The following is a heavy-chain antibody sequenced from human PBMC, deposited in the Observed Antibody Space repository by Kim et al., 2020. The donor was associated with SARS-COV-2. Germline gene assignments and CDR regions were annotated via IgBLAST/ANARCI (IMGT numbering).Heavy chain of an antibody. CDR3: ATSEYCSSTSCFDY. D-gene: IGHD2-2*01. J-gene: IGHJ4*02. V-gene: IGHV3-30*03. Sequence: GGSLRLSCAASGFTFSSYGMHWVRQAPGKGLEWVAVISYDGSNKYYADSVKGRFTISRDNSKNTLYLQMNSLRAEDTAVYYCATSEYCSSTSCFDYWGQGTLVTVSS. CDR2: ISYDGSNK. CDR1: GFTFSSYG.